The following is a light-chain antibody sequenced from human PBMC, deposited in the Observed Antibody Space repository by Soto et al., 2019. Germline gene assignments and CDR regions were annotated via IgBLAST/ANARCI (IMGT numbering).Light chain of an antibody. CDR3: HHYDTLPIT. CDR1: QSISSC. V-gene: IGKV1-33*01. Sequence: IQLTHSPSSLSASVVDRVSITCRASQSISSCLAWYQQKPGKAPKLLIYDASRLETGVPSRFSGSGSGTDFTFTISSLQSEDIATYFCHHYDTLPITFGQGTRLET. J-gene: IGKJ5*01. CDR2: DAS.